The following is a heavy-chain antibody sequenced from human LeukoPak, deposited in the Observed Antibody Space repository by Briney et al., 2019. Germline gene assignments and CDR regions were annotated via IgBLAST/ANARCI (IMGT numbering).Heavy chain of an antibody. CDR3: VRDKWASY. Sequence: GGSLRLSCAASGFTFSNYWMSWVRQAPGKGLEWVANIKQDGSEKSSVDSAKGRFTISRDNAKNSLYLQMNSLRAEDTAVYFCVRDKWASYWGQGTLVTVSS. D-gene: IGHD2-8*01. CDR2: IKQDGSEK. V-gene: IGHV3-7*01. J-gene: IGHJ4*02. CDR1: GFTFSNYW.